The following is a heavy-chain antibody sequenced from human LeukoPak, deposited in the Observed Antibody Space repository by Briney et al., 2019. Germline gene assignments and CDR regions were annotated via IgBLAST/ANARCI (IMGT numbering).Heavy chain of an antibody. D-gene: IGHD6-13*01. J-gene: IGHJ2*01. Sequence: GGSLRLSCAASGLTFNNYAMSWVRQAPGKGMECVSTISNSYNTYYADSVKGRCTISRDNSKNMLYLQMDSLRADDTAIYYCAKRAGQQLTYWYIDLWGRGTLVSVSS. V-gene: IGHV3-23*01. CDR1: GLTFNNYA. CDR3: AKRAGQQLTYWYIDL. CDR2: ISNSYNT.